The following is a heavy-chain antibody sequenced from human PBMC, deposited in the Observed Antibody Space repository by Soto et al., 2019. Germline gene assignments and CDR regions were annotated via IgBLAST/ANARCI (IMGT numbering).Heavy chain of an antibody. Sequence: QLQLQESGPGLVKPSETLSLTCTVSGGSISSSSYYWGWIRQPPGKGLEWIGSIYYSGSTYYNPSLKSRVTISVDTSKNQFSLKLSSVTAADTAVYYCARRGYCSGGSCYYFDYWGQGTLVTVSS. CDR1: GGSISSSSYY. CDR2: IYYSGST. J-gene: IGHJ4*02. V-gene: IGHV4-39*01. CDR3: ARRGYCSGGSCYYFDY. D-gene: IGHD2-15*01.